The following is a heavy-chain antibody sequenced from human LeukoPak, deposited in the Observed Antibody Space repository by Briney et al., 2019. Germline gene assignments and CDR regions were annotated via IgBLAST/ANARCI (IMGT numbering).Heavy chain of an antibody. CDR3: ESLHYYDSSGYHLYAFDI. CDR2: SNSDGSST. J-gene: IGHJ3*02. Sequence: GGSLRLSCAASGFTFSSYWMHWGRQAPAKGLVWVSRSNSDGSSTSYTDSVKGRFTISRDNAKNTLYLQMNSLRTEDTAVYYCESLHYYDSSGYHLYAFDIWGQGTRVTVSS. D-gene: IGHD3-22*01. V-gene: IGHV3-74*01. CDR1: GFTFSSYW.